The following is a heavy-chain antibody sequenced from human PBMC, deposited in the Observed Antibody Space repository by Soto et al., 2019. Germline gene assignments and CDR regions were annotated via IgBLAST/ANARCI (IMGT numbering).Heavy chain of an antibody. J-gene: IGHJ6*02. D-gene: IGHD2-21*02. CDR2: IYYSGST. CDR1: GGSISSSSYY. V-gene: IGHV4-39*01. CDR3: ARWGVTFYYYGMDV. Sequence: SETLSLTCTVSGGSISSSSYYWGWIRQPPGKGLEWIGSIYYSGSTYYNPSLKSRVTISVDTSKNQFSLKLSSVTAADTAVYYCARWGVTFYYYGMDVWGQGTTVT.